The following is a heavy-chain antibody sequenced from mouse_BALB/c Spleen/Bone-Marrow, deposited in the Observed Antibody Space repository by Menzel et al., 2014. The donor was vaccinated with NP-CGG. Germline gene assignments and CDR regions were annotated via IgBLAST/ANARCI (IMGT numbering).Heavy chain of an antibody. CDR2: IDPSDSET. V-gene: IGHV1-61*01. CDR1: GYTFTSYW. Sequence: VKLMESGAELVRPGTPVKLSCKASGYTFTSYWMNWVKQRPGRGLEWIGRIDPSDSETHYNQKFKDKATLTVDKSSSTAYIQLSSLTSEDSAVYYCARWGAYFDYWAKAPLSQSPQ. CDR3: ARWGAYFDY. J-gene: IGHJ2*01.